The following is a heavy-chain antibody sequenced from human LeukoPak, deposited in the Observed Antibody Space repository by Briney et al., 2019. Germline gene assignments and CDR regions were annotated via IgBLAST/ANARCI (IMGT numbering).Heavy chain of an antibody. CDR3: ATDPRTTVFGTFRYYYMDV. CDR1: GYTFTDYY. CDR2: INPDSGYT. V-gene: IGHV1-2*02. D-gene: IGHD3-3*01. Sequence: ASVKVSCKTSGYTFTDYYIHWVRQAPGQWLEWMGWINPDSGYTNYAQKFQGRVTMTRDTSINTAYMELSRLTSDDTAVYCATDPRTTVFGTFRYYYMDVWGEGTTVAVSS. J-gene: IGHJ6*03.